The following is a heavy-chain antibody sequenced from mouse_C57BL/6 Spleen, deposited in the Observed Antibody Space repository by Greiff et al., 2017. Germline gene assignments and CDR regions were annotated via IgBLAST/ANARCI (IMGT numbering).Heavy chain of an antibody. V-gene: IGHV1-62-2*01. CDR1: GYTFTEYT. Sequence: QVHVKQSGAELVKPGASVKLSCKASGYTFTEYTIHWVKQRSGQGLEWIGWFYPGSGSIKYNEKFKDKATLTADKSSSTVYMELSRLTSEDSAVFFCARHEELGPNWYFDVWGTGTTVTVSS. CDR2: FYPGSGSI. CDR3: ARHEELGPNWYFDV. J-gene: IGHJ1*03. D-gene: IGHD4-1*01.